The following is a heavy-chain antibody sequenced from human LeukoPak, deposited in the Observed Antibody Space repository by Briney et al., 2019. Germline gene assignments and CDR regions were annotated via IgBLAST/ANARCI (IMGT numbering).Heavy chain of an antibody. J-gene: IGHJ4*02. CDR2: IRYDGSNK. Sequence: QPGGSLRLSCAASGFTFSSYGMHWVRQAPGKGLEWVAFIRYDGSNKYYADSVKGRFTISRDNSKNTLWLQMNSLRAEDTAVYYCAKVTYYDFWSGPTGLDYWGQGTLVTVSS. CDR1: GFTFSSYG. V-gene: IGHV3-30*02. D-gene: IGHD3-3*01. CDR3: AKVTYYDFWSGPTGLDY.